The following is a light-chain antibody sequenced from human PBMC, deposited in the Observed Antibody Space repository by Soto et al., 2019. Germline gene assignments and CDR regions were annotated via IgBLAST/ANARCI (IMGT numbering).Light chain of an antibody. V-gene: IGKV1D-16*01. J-gene: IGKJ1*01. CDR1: QHITTN. Sequence: DIQMTQSPSSLSASVGDRVTITCRASQHITTNLAWFQQKPEKAPKTLIYAASTLQGGVSSRFSGNGSGTEFTLTISSLQPEDFATYYCQQYYTYPRTFGRGTKVEIK. CDR3: QQYYTYPRT. CDR2: AAS.